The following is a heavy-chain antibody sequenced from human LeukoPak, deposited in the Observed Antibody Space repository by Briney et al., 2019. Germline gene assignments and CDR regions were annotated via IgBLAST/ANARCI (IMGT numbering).Heavy chain of an antibody. CDR1: GVTFDDYA. V-gene: IGHV3-43*02. CDR2: INENGDIA. J-gene: IGHJ4*02. D-gene: IGHD1-26*01. Sequence: GGSLRLSCAASGVTFDDYAMHWVRQGPGKSLEWVSLINENGDIAYYGDSVRGRFTVSRDNAKNSLYLQMNSLTTEDTALYYCAKARWEPNFDYWGQGTLVTVSS. CDR3: AKARWEPNFDY.